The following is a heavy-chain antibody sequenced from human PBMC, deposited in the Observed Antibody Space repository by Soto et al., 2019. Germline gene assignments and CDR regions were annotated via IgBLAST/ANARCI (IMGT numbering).Heavy chain of an antibody. CDR2: ISGSGGTT. V-gene: IGHV3-23*01. CDR3: AKDSWAIFGVPAGEYYAMDV. D-gene: IGHD3-3*01. CDR1: GFTFENYA. Sequence: EVQLLESGGAPVQSGGSLRLSCVASGFTFENYAMSWVRQAPGKGLEWVSAISGSGGTTYYSDSVKGRFTISRDNSKNTVYLQMNDLRVEDAAEYFCAKDSWAIFGVPAGEYYAMDVWGRGTTVTVSS. J-gene: IGHJ6*02.